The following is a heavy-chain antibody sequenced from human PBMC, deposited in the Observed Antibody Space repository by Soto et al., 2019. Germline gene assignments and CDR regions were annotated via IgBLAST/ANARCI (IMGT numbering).Heavy chain of an antibody. D-gene: IGHD2-21*02. CDR1: GGSFSGYY. CDR3: ARGGYGGNSGLGHLDY. Sequence: QVQLQQWGAGLLKPSETLSLTCAVYGGSFSGYYWSWIRQSPGKGLEWIGEITYGGSTNYNPSLESRITISVDTAKNQFSLKVPSVTAADPAVYYCARGGYGGNSGLGHLDYWGQGTLVTVSS. J-gene: IGHJ4*02. V-gene: IGHV4-34*01. CDR2: ITYGGST.